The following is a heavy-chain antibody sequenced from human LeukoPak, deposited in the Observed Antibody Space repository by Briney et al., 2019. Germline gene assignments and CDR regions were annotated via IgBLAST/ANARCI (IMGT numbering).Heavy chain of an antibody. CDR2: ISYDGSNK. CDR3: ARTNVVVTAISGRENAFDI. J-gene: IGHJ3*02. V-gene: IGHV3-30*04. D-gene: IGHD2-21*02. CDR1: GFTFSSYA. Sequence: GGSLRLSCAASGFTFSSYAMHWVRQAPGKGLEWVAVISYDGSNKYYADSVKGRFTISRDNSKNTLYLQMNSLRAEDTAVYYCARTNVVVTAISGRENAFDIWGQGTMVTVSS.